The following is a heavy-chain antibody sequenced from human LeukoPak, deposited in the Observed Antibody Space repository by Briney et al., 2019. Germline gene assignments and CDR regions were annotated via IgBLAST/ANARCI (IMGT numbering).Heavy chain of an antibody. D-gene: IGHD6-13*01. CDR2: ISGGGRST. CDR1: GFTFSTCA. V-gene: IGHV3-23*01. J-gene: IGHJ4*02. CDR3: AKSRPPYSTTPTYFDY. Sequence: GGSLRLSCAASGFTFSTCAMSWVRQAPGKGLEWVSTISGGGRSTDYADSVKGRFTISRDNSKNTLYLQMSSLRAEDTALYYCAKSRPPYSTTPTYFDYWGQGTLVTVSS.